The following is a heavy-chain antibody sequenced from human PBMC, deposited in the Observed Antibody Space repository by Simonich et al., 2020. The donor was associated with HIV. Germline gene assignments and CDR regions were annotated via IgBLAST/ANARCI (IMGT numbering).Heavy chain of an antibody. CDR1: GYSISSGYF. V-gene: IGHV4-38-2*01. D-gene: IGHD2-15*01. Sequence: QVQLQESGPGLVRPSETLSLTCAVSGYSISSGYFWGWIRQPPGKGLEWIGNIYHSGSTNYNPSLKSRVTISVDTSKNQFALKLSSVTAADTAVYYCVRGPVVVLVATPQSYYYMDVWGKGTTVTVSS. J-gene: IGHJ6*03. CDR3: VRGPVVVLVATPQSYYYMDV. CDR2: IYHSGST.